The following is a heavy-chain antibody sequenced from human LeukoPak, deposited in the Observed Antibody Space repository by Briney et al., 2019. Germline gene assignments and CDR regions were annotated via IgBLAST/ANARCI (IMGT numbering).Heavy chain of an antibody. Sequence: SETLSLTCTVSGGSISSCYWSWIRQPAGKGLEWIGRIYTSGSTNYNPSLKSRVTISVDTSKNQFSLKLSSVTAADTAVYYCARGPSLRYCSSTSCYKYYYYYMDVWGKGTTVTISS. J-gene: IGHJ6*03. V-gene: IGHV4-4*07. D-gene: IGHD2-2*02. CDR3: ARGPSLRYCSSTSCYKYYYYYMDV. CDR1: GGSISSCY. CDR2: IYTSGST.